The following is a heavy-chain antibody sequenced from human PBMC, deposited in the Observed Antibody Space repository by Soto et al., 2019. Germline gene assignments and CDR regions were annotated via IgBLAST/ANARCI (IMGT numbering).Heavy chain of an antibody. J-gene: IGHJ4*02. Sequence: QLQLQESGPGLVKPSETLSLTCTVSGGSISSSSYYWGWIRQPPGKGLEWNGSTYYSGSTYYNPSLESRVTRAVDTSKNQFSLKLSSVTAADTAVYYCATQPPGYSSSWDYFDYWGQGTLVTVSS. CDR1: GGSISSSSYY. D-gene: IGHD6-13*01. CDR2: TYYSGST. V-gene: IGHV4-39*01. CDR3: ATQPPGYSSSWDYFDY.